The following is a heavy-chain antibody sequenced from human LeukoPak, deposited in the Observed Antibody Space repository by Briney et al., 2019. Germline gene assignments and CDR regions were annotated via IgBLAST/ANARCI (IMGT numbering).Heavy chain of an antibody. J-gene: IGHJ6*02. CDR2: IIPIFGTA. D-gene: IGHD3-22*01. CDR3: ARVSQYYYDSSCLYYYYGMDV. Sequence: ASVKVSCKASGGTFSSYAISWVRQAPGQGLEWMGGIIPIFGTANYAQKFQGRVTITADESTSTAYMELSSLRSEDTAVYYCARVSQYYYDSSCLYYYYGMDVWGQGTTVTVSS. V-gene: IGHV1-69*13. CDR1: GGTFSSYA.